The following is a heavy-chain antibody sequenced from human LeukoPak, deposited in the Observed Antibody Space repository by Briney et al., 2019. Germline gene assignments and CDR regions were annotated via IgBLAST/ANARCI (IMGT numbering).Heavy chain of an antibody. V-gene: IGHV3-30-3*01. D-gene: IGHD2-2*01. CDR1: GFTFSSYA. Sequence: GGSLRLSCAASGFTFSSYAMHWVRQAPGKGLEWVAVISYDGSNKYYAGSVKGRFTISRDNSKNTLYLQMNSLRAEDTAVYYCARAGGKYCSSTSCYFNWFDPWGQGTLVTVSS. CDR3: ARAGGKYCSSTSCYFNWFDP. J-gene: IGHJ5*02. CDR2: ISYDGSNK.